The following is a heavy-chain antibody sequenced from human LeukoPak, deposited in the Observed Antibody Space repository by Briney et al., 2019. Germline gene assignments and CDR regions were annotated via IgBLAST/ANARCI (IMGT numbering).Heavy chain of an antibody. Sequence: GGSLRLSCAASGFTFSSYGMTWVRQAPGKGLEWVSAITGSGGSTYYADSVKGRFTISRDNSKNTLYLQMNSLRAEDTAVYYCANLRGYNPPSNYWGQGTLVTVSS. CDR2: ITGSGGST. CDR1: GFTFSSYG. J-gene: IGHJ4*02. CDR3: ANLRGYNPPSNY. D-gene: IGHD5-18*01. V-gene: IGHV3-23*01.